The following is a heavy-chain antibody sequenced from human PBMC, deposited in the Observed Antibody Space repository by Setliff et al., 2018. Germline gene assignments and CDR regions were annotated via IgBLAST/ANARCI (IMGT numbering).Heavy chain of an antibody. V-gene: IGHV4-4*07. CDR1: GGSISSYY. Sequence: ASETLSLTCTVSGGSISSYYWNWIRQPAGKGLEWIGRIYTSGSTNYNPSLKSRVTMSVDTSKNQFSLKLSSVTAADTAVYYCARSFSRREKFLLDYWGQGALVTVSS. CDR2: IYTSGST. CDR3: ARSFSRREKFLLDY. J-gene: IGHJ4*02.